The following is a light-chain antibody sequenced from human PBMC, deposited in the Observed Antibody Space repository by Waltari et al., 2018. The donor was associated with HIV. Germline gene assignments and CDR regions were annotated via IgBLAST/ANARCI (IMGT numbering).Light chain of an antibody. J-gene: IGKJ1*01. CDR3: QQSASSPQA. Sequence: DIQMTQSPSSLSASVGDRVTVTCRASEYISNRLNWYRHKPGKAPELLIYAASTLRSGVPSRFSGSGSGTDFTLAITGLQPEDFATYYCQQSASSPQAFGQGTRVDIK. CDR1: EYISNR. CDR2: AAS. V-gene: IGKV1-39*01.